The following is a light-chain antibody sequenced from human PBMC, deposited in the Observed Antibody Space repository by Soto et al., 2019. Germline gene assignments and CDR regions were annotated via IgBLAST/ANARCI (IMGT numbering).Light chain of an antibody. V-gene: IGKV1-5*01. CDR2: DAS. CDR3: QQYNSLPT. Sequence: IQMTQSPSTLSASVGDRVTITCRASQSISSWLAWYQQKPGKAPKLLIYDASSLESGVPSRFSGSGSGTEFTLTISSLQPDDFATYYCQQYNSLPTFGGGTKVDIK. J-gene: IGKJ4*01. CDR1: QSISSW.